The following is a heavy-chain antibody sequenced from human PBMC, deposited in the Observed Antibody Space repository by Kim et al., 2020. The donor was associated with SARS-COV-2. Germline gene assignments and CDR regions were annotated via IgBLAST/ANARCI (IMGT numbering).Heavy chain of an antibody. Sequence: VKGRFAISRDNSKNTLYLQMNSLRAEDTAVYYCAKRAYDYVWGTAGQADYWGQGTLVTVSS. D-gene: IGHD3-16*01. J-gene: IGHJ4*02. V-gene: IGHV3-23*01. CDR3: AKRAYDYVWGTAGQADY.